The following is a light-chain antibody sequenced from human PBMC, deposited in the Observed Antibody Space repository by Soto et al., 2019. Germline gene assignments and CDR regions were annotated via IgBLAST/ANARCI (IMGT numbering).Light chain of an antibody. CDR1: QSITNY. V-gene: IGKV1-39*01. CDR3: QQSYSAPYT. CDR2: AAS. Sequence: DIQMTQSPSALSASVGDRVTITCRASQSITNYLNWYQHKPGQAPNLLIYAASTLQAGVPSRFRGSGSGTDFTFTISSLQPEDFATYCCQQSYSAPYTFGRGTKLEIK. J-gene: IGKJ2*01.